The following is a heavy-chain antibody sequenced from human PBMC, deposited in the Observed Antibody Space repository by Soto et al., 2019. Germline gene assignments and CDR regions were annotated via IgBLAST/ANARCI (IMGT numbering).Heavy chain of an antibody. CDR2: IDYSGST. J-gene: IGHJ6*02. CDR1: GGSISSYY. CDR3: ARRRAYYDFWSGYYNGYGMDV. Sequence: TSETLSLTCTVSGGSISSYYWSWIRQPPGKGLEWIGYIDYSGSTNYNPSLKSRVTIAVDTSKNLFSLKLSSVTAADTAVYYCARRRAYYDFWSGYYNGYGMDVWGQGTTVTVS. D-gene: IGHD3-3*01. V-gene: IGHV4-59*01.